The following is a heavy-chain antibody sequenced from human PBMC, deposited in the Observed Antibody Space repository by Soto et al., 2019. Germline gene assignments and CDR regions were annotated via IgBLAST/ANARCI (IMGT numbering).Heavy chain of an antibody. CDR2: IYYSGST. V-gene: IGHV4-39*01. Sequence: QLQLQESGPGLVKPSETLSLTCTVSGGSISSSSYYWGWIRQPPGKGLEWIGSIYYSGSTYYNPSLRGRVTISVDTSKNQFSLKLSSVTAADTAVYYCARHPYSSSWYLAEYFQHWGQGTLVTVSS. D-gene: IGHD6-13*01. CDR1: GGSISSSSYY. J-gene: IGHJ1*01. CDR3: ARHPYSSSWYLAEYFQH.